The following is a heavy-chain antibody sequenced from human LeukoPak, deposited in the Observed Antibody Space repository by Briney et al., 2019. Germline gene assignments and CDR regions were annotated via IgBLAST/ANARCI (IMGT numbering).Heavy chain of an antibody. J-gene: IGHJ4*02. Sequence: GGSLRLSCAASGFTVSSNYMSWVRQAPGKGLEWVSVIYSGGSTYCADSVKGRFTISRDNSKNTLYLQMNSLRAEDTAVYYCAKGEGYYDILTGYRYYYFDYWGQGTLVTVSS. CDR1: GFTVSSNY. V-gene: IGHV3-53*01. CDR3: AKGEGYYDILTGYRYYYFDY. CDR2: IYSGGST. D-gene: IGHD3-9*01.